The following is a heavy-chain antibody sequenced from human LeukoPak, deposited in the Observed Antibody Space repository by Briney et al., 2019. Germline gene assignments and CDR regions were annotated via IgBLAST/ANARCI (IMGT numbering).Heavy chain of an antibody. V-gene: IGHV4-59*01. CDR1: GGPISTYY. D-gene: IGHD1-7*01. J-gene: IGHJ5*02. CDR3: ARGNYVDWFDP. CDR2: IYHTGST. Sequence: SETLSLTCTVSGGPISTYYWSWIRQPPGKGLEWIGYIYHTGSTNYNPSLKSRVTISVDTSKNQFSLKLSSVTAADTAVYYCARGNYVDWFDPWGQGTQVTVSS.